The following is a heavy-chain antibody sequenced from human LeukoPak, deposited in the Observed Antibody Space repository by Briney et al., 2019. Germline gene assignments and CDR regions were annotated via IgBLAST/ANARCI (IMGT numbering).Heavy chain of an antibody. CDR2: IYSVGTT. V-gene: IGHV3-66*01. D-gene: IGHD6-6*01. Sequence: PGGSLRLSCAASGFTVSANYMTWVRQAPGKGLEWVSVIYSVGTTYYADSVKGRFTISRDNSKNTLYLQMNSLRAEDTAVYYCAKDRDDIAARRPEHSYYFDYWGQGTLVTVSS. CDR1: GFTVSANY. J-gene: IGHJ4*02. CDR3: AKDRDDIAARRPEHSYYFDY.